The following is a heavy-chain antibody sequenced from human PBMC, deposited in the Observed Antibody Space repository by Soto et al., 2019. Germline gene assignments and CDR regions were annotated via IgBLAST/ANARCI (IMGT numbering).Heavy chain of an antibody. V-gene: IGHV1-3*01. CDR2: INAGNGNT. CDR3: ARWGIAVAGTYYYYGMDV. CDR1: GYTFTSYA. D-gene: IGHD6-19*01. J-gene: IGHJ6*02. Sequence: ASVKVSCKASGYTFTSYAMHWVRQAPGQRLEWMGWINAGNGNTKYSQKFQGRGTITRDTSASTAYMELSSLRSEDTAVYYCARWGIAVAGTYYYYGMDVWGQGTTVTVSS.